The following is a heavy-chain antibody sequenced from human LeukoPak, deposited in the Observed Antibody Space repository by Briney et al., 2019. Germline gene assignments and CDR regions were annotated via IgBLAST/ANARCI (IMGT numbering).Heavy chain of an antibody. J-gene: IGHJ4*02. V-gene: IGHV1-8*01. CDR3: ARGRPGLASAGTYDF. CDR2: TNTNSGKT. CDR1: GYTFTSSD. Sequence: GASVKVSCKASGYTFTSSDINWVRQAPGQGLEWMGWTNTNSGKTVYAGKFRGRVTMTENTSISTAYVEVSSLGYDDTAIYYCARGRPGLASAGTYDFWGQGTLITVSS. D-gene: IGHD6-13*01.